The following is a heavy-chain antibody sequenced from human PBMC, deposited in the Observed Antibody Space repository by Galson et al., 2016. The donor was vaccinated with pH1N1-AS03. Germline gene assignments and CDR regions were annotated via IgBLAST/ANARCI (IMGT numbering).Heavy chain of an antibody. V-gene: IGHV3-7*03. CDR1: GFTFSTYW. CDR2: IKPDGSEK. J-gene: IGHJ3*02. Sequence: SLRLSCAVSGFTFSTYWMSWVRQAPGKGLEWVANIKPDGSEKYYADYVKGRFTISRDSAKNSLNLQMNSLRAEDTALYYCIKGGAASADFFDIWGQGTMVTVSS. CDR3: IKGGAASADFFDI. D-gene: IGHD3/OR15-3a*01.